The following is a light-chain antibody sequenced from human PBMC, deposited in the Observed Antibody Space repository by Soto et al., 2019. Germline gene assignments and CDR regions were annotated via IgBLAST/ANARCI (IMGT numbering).Light chain of an antibody. CDR3: QHLRT. CDR2: GAS. Sequence: EIVLTQSPGTLSLSPGERATLSCRASQSVSSSYLAWYQQKPGQAPRLLIYGASSRATVIPARFSGSGSGTDFHLTISRLEPEDFEVYYCQHLRTFGQGTKLEIK. V-gene: IGKV3-20*01. CDR1: QSVSSSY. J-gene: IGKJ2*01.